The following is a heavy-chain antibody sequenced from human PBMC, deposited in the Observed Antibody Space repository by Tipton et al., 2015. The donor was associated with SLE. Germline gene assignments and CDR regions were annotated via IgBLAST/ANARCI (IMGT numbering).Heavy chain of an antibody. J-gene: IGHJ4*02. CDR3: VRERGDSGTSYNQILEY. CDR1: GFMFGDYR. Sequence: SLRLSCAASGFMFGDYRMGWVRQAPGKGLEWVSSIGRSGTTYTYYADSVRGRFTISRDDTRNSLFLQMSSLRVEDTAVYYCVRERGDSGTSYNQILEYWGQGTLVTVSS. D-gene: IGHD1-26*01. CDR2: IGRSGTTYT. V-gene: IGHV3-21*01.